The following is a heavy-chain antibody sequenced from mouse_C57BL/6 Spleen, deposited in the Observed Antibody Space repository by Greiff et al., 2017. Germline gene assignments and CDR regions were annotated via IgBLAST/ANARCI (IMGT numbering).Heavy chain of an antibody. D-gene: IGHD4-1*01. CDR1: GYAFSSAW. Sequence: VKVVESGPGLVKPGASVTISCKASGYAFSSAWLNWVKQRPGKGIVWIGRFYPGDGDNNYNGKFKGKATLTADKSSSTSYMQLSSLTSEDSAVYFCARSGLGRKYAYWGQGTLVTVSA. J-gene: IGHJ3*01. CDR3: ARSGLGRKYAY. CDR2: FYPGDGDN. V-gene: IGHV1-82*01.